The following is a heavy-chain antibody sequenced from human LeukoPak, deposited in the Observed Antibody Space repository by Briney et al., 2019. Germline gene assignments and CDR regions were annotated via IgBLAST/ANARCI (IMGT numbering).Heavy chain of an antibody. D-gene: IGHD3-3*01. CDR2: IYYSGST. J-gene: IGHJ4*02. CDR3: ARGLASGYPPIPFDY. V-gene: IGHV4-39*07. Sequence: SETLSLTCTVFGGSISSSSYYWGWIRQPPGKGLEWIGSIYYSGSTYYNPSLKSRVTISVDTSKNQFSLKLSSVTAADTAIYYCARGLASGYPPIPFDYWGQGTLVTVSS. CDR1: GGSISSSSYY.